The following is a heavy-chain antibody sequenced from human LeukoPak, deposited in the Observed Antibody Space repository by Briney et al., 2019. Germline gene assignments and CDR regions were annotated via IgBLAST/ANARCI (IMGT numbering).Heavy chain of an antibody. V-gene: IGHV4-30-4*08. CDR3: ARANGSGAKAAFDI. CDR1: GGSISSGDYY. CDR2: IYYSGST. J-gene: IGHJ3*02. Sequence: SETLSLTCTVSGGSISSGDYYWSRIRQPPGKGLEWIGYIYYSGSTYYNPSLKSRVTISVDTSKNQFSLKLSSVTAADTAVYYCARANGSGAKAAFDIWGQGTMVTVSS. D-gene: IGHD3-10*01.